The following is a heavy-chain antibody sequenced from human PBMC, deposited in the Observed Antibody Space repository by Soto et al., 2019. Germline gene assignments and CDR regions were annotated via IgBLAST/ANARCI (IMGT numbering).Heavy chain of an antibody. CDR1: GFTFSSYA. CDR3: ARDTRNLFDY. V-gene: IGHV3-30-3*01. CDR2: ISYDGSNK. Sequence: QVQLVESGGGVVQPGRSLRLSCAASGFTFSSYAMHWVRQAPGKGLEWVAVISYDGSNKYYADSVKGRFTISRDNSKNTLYLQMNSLRAEDTAVYYCARDTRNLFDYWGQGTLGTVSS. J-gene: IGHJ4*02.